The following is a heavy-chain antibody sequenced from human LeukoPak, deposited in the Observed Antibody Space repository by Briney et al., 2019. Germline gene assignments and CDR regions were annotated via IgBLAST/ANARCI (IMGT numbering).Heavy chain of an antibody. CDR1: GGSISSYY. Sequence: SETLSLTCTVSGGSISSYYWSWIRQPAGKGLEWIGRIYTSGSTNYNPSLKSRVTMSVDTSKNQFSLKLSSVTAADTAVYYCARVSGRGSSWYRHGAFDIWGQGTMVTVSS. V-gene: IGHV4-4*07. CDR2: IYTSGST. CDR3: ARVSGRGSSWYRHGAFDI. D-gene: IGHD6-13*01. J-gene: IGHJ3*02.